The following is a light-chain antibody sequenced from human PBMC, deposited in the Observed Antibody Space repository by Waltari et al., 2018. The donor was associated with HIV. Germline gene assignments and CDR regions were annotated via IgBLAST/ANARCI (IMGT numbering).Light chain of an antibody. CDR2: SNS. CDR1: SSNIGSNT. Sequence: QSVLTQPPSASGTPGQRVTISCSGSSSNIGSNTVNWYQQRPGTAPKLLIYSNSPRPSGVPDRCSGSKSGPSASLAISGLQSEDEADYYCAAWDDSLNGPVFGGGTKLTVL. J-gene: IGLJ2*01. CDR3: AAWDDSLNGPV. V-gene: IGLV1-44*01.